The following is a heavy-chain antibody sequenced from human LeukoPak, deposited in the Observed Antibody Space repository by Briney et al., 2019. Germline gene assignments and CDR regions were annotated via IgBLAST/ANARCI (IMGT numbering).Heavy chain of an antibody. CDR3: AKDRGHYGSGSFLFDY. V-gene: IGHV3-30*02. CDR2: IRYDGSNK. J-gene: IGHJ4*02. D-gene: IGHD3-10*01. CDR1: GFTFSSYG. Sequence: GGSLRLSCAASGFTFSSYGMHWVRQAPGKGLEWVAFIRYDGSNKYYADSVKGRFTISRDNSKNTLYLQMNTLRAEDTAVYYCAKDRGHYGSGSFLFDYWGQGTLVTVSS.